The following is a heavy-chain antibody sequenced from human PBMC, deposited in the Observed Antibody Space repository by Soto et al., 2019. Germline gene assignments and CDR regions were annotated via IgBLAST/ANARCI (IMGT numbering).Heavy chain of an antibody. J-gene: IGHJ4*02. CDR3: GRLVVAAAGTFIDN. Sequence: PSETLSLTCTVSGCSISTYYWTWIRQPPGKGLEWIGFISYSGSTNYNPSLKSRVTISLDTSNNQFSLKLSSVTAADTAVYYCGRLVVAAAGTFIDNWGQVTLATVS. CDR1: GCSISTYY. V-gene: IGHV4-59*08. CDR2: ISYSGST. D-gene: IGHD6-13*01.